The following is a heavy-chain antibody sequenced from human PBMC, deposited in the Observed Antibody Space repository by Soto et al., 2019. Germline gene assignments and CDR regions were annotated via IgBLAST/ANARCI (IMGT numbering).Heavy chain of an antibody. CDR2: IDPSDSYT. CDR3: ASSSSWYLRVNYYYYGMDV. V-gene: IGHV5-10-1*01. J-gene: IGHJ6*02. CDR1: GYSFTSYW. Sequence: ESLQISCKGSGYSFTSYWISWVRQMPGKGLEWMGRIDPSDSYTNYSPSFQGHVTISADKSLSTAYLQWSSLKASDTAMYYCASSSSWYLRVNYYYYGMDVWGQGTTVTVSS. D-gene: IGHD6-13*01.